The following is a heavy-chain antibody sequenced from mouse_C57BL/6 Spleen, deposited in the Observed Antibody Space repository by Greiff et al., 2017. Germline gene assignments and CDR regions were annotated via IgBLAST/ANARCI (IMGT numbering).Heavy chain of an antibody. V-gene: IGHV1-69*01. Sequence: QVQLQQPGAELVMPGASVKLSCKASGYTFTSYWMHWVKQRPGQGLEWIGEIDPSDSYTNYNQKFKGKSTLTVDKSSSTAYMQLSSLTSEDSAVYYCARTLFLRSLAYWGQGTLVTVSA. CDR3: ARTLFLRSLAY. CDR1: GYTFTSYW. D-gene: IGHD1-1*01. J-gene: IGHJ3*01. CDR2: IDPSDSYT.